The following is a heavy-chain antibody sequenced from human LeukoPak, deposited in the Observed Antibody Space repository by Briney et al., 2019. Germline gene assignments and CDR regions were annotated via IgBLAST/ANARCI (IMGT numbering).Heavy chain of an antibody. V-gene: IGHV4-38-2*01. CDR2: ISRSGTT. J-gene: IGHJ4*01. CDR1: GYSISSGYY. Sequence: SETLSFTCAVSGYSISSGYYWGWIRQPPGKGLEWIGSISRSGTTYYNPSLKSRVTISVDTSKNQFSLRLSSVTAADTAVYYCARVQYYYDSTASGFDYWGHGTLVTVSS. CDR3: ARVQYYYDSTASGFDY. D-gene: IGHD3-22*01.